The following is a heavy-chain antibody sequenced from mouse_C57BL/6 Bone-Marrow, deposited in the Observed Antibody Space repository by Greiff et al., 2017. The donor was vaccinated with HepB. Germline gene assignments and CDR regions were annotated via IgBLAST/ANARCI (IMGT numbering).Heavy chain of an antibody. D-gene: IGHD3-2*02. V-gene: IGHV5-12*01. J-gene: IGHJ2*01. CDR2: ISNGGGST. Sequence: EVQLVESGGGLVQPGGSLKLSCAASGFTFSDYYMHWVRQTPEKRLEWVAYISNGGGSTYYPDTVKGRFTIARDKATSTLYLQVSRLKSEDTAMYYCARLTAQATFDYWGQGTTLTVSS. CDR1: GFTFSDYY. CDR3: ARLTAQATFDY.